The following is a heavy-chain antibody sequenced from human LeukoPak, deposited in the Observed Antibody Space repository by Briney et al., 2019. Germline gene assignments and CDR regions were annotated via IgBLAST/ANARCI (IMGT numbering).Heavy chain of an antibody. Sequence: SETLSLTCAVYGGSFSGYYWSWIRQPPGKGLEWMGEINHSGSTNYNPSLKSLVTISVDTSKYQFSLKLSFVAAADTAVYYCARGRTYYYDSSGRHPIDYWGQGTLVTVSS. CDR2: INHSGST. D-gene: IGHD3-22*01. CDR3: ARGRTYYYDSSGRHPIDY. J-gene: IGHJ4*02. V-gene: IGHV4-34*01. CDR1: GGSFSGYY.